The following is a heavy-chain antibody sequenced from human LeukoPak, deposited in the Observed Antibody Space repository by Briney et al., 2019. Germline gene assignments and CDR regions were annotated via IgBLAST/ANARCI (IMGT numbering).Heavy chain of an antibody. J-gene: IGHJ5*01. CDR2: INANSGTT. CDR1: GFAFSFYA. D-gene: IGHD6-19*01. CDR3: AKPISGGLAVTADWFHP. Sequence: GGSLRLSCAASGFAFSFYAMSWLRQPPGKGLEWVSTINANSGTTSYAAFVRGRFTISRDNSKNTLYLQVNTLRADDTATYYCAKPISGGLAVTADWFHPWGQGTLVVVSS. V-gene: IGHV3-23*01.